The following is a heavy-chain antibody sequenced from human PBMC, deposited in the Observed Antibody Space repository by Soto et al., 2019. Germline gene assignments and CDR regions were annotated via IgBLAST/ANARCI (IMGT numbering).Heavy chain of an antibody. D-gene: IGHD5-18*01. CDR2: IYYSGNT. J-gene: IGHJ4*02. Sequence: SETLSLTCTVSGASISDTTYYWDWIRQPPGKGLEWIGSIYYSGNTYYNPSLKSRVTISIDTSKSQFSLQLSSVTAADTAVYYCASQAGGYSYGPFDYWGQGTLVTVSS. CDR1: GASISDTTYY. CDR3: ASQAGGYSYGPFDY. V-gene: IGHV4-39*01.